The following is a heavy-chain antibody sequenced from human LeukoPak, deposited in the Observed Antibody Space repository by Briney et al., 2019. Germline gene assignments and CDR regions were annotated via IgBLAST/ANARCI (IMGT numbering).Heavy chain of an antibody. CDR2: IYYSGNT. CDR1: GGSISSSGYY. Sequence: PSETLSLTCTVSGGSISSSGYYWGWIRQPPGKGLEWIGSIYYSGNTYYNPSLKSRVTISVDTSKNQFSLKLSSVTAADTAVYYCARGEGPRGSYYVGGTSRVFDYWGQGTLVTVSS. CDR3: ARGEGPRGSYYVGGTSRVFDY. V-gene: IGHV4-39*07. J-gene: IGHJ4*02. D-gene: IGHD1-26*01.